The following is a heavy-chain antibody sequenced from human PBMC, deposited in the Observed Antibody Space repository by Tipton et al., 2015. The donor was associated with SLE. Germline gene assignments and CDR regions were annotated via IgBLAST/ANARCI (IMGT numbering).Heavy chain of an antibody. CDR1: GYSISRSYY. CDR2: ISQGGDT. Sequence: TLSLTCAVSGYSISRSYYWGWLRQPPGKGLEWIGSISQGGDTYYNPALKSRVTISVDTSKNQLSLRLSSVTAADTAVYYCARAISGPYYYDNSGYRFDFWGQGNLVTVSS. V-gene: IGHV4-38-2*01. D-gene: IGHD3-22*01. J-gene: IGHJ4*02. CDR3: ARAISGPYYYDNSGYRFDF.